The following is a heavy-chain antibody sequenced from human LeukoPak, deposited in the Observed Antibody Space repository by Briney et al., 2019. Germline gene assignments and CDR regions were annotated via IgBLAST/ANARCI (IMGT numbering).Heavy chain of an antibody. V-gene: IGHV3-48*01. J-gene: IGHJ6*03. CDR3: ARAPAYSSSWYEIRYYYYYYYMDV. CDR2: ISSSSSTI. Sequence: GGSLRLSCAASGFTFSSYSMNWVRQAPGKGLEWVSYISSSSSTIYYADSVKGRFTISRDNAKNSLYLQMNSLRAEDTAVYYCARAPAYSSSWYEIRYYYYYYYMDVWGKGTTVTVSS. D-gene: IGHD6-13*01. CDR1: GFTFSSYS.